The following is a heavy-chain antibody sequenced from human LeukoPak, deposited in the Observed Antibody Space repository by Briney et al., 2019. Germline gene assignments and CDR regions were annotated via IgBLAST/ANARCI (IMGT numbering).Heavy chain of an antibody. V-gene: IGHV4-59*12. D-gene: IGHD1-26*01. CDR1: GGSISSYY. Sequence: SETLSLTCSVAGGSISSYYWSWIRQPPGKGLEWIGYIYHSGSTYYNPSLKSRVTISVDRSKNQFSLKLSSVTAADTAVYYCARGRGSSPNFDYWGQGTLVTVSS. CDR2: IYHSGST. J-gene: IGHJ4*02. CDR3: ARGRGSSPNFDY.